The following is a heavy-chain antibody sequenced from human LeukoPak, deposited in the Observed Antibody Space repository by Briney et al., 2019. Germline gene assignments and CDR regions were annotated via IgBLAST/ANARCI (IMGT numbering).Heavy chain of an antibody. Sequence: GGSLRLSCAASGFTFSSCGMHWVRQAPGKGLEWVAFIRYDGSNKYYADSVKGRFTISRDNSKNTLYLQMNSLRAEDTAVYYCAKDRGECFDYWGQGTLVTVSS. J-gene: IGHJ4*02. CDR3: AKDRGECFDY. CDR2: IRYDGSNK. CDR1: GFTFSSCG. V-gene: IGHV3-30*02. D-gene: IGHD3-16*01.